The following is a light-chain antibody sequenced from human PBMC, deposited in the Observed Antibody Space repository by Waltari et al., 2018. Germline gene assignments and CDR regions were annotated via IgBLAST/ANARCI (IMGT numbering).Light chain of an antibody. CDR1: QSVLYSSNNKNY. CDR3: QQSYSTPRT. V-gene: IGKV4-1*01. Sequence: DIVMTQSPDSLAVSLGERATIHCKSSQSVLYSSNNKNYLAWYQQKPGKAPKLLIYAASSLQSGVPSRFSGSGSGTDFTLTISSLQPEDFATYYCQQSYSTPRTFGQGTKLEIK. CDR2: AAS. J-gene: IGKJ2*01.